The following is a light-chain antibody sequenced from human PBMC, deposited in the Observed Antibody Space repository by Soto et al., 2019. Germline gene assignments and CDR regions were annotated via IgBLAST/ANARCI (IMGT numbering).Light chain of an antibody. J-gene: IGLJ2*01. Sequence: QSVLTQPPSASGSPGQSVTISCTGTSSDVGGYDYVSWYQQRPGKAPKLMIYEVNQRPSGVPDRFSGSKSGNTASLTVSGLQAEDEADYYCSSYAGSNNLVFGGGTKLTVL. CDR2: EVN. CDR1: SSDVGGYDY. V-gene: IGLV2-8*01. CDR3: SSYAGSNNLV.